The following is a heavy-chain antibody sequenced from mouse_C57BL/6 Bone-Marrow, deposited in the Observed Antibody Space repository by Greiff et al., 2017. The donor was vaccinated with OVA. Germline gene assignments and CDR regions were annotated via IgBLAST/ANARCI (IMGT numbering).Heavy chain of an antibody. CDR2: ISGGGGNT. CDR3: ARRGGSSWYFDV. Sequence: DVKLVESGGGLVKPGGSLKLSCAASGFTFSSYTMSWVRQTPEKRLEWVATISGGGGNTYYPDSVKGRFTISRDNAKNTLYLQMSSLRSEDTALYYCARRGGSSWYFDVWGTGTTVTVSS. V-gene: IGHV5-9*01. D-gene: IGHD1-1*01. J-gene: IGHJ1*03. CDR1: GFTFSSYT.